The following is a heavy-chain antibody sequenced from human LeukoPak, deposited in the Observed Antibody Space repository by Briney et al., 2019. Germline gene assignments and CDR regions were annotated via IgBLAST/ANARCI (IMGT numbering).Heavy chain of an antibody. CDR3: AKDAYYYYRSGYSPYFDY. D-gene: IGHD3-22*01. CDR1: GGSISSGDYY. J-gene: IGHJ4*02. V-gene: IGHV4-30-4*08. CDR2: IYYSGST. Sequence: PSQTLSLTCTVSGGSISSGDYYWSWIRQPPGKGLEWIGYIYYSGSTYYNPSLKSRVTISVDTSKNQFSQKLSSVTAADTAVYYCAKDAYYYYRSGYSPYFDYWGQGTLVTVSS.